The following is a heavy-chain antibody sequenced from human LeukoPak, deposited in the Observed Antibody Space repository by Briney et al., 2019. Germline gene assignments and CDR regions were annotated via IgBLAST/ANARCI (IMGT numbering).Heavy chain of an antibody. V-gene: IGHV3-23*01. D-gene: IGHD2-2*01. CDR2: ISGSGGST. Sequence: GGSLRLSCAASGFTFSSYAMSWVRQAPGKGLEWVSAISGSGGSTYYADSVKGRFTIPRDNSKNTLYLQMNSLRAEDTAVYYCAKVLSRRPGYCSSTSCYLEWFDPWGQGTLVTVSS. CDR3: AKVLSRRPGYCSSTSCYLEWFDP. CDR1: GFTFSSYA. J-gene: IGHJ5*02.